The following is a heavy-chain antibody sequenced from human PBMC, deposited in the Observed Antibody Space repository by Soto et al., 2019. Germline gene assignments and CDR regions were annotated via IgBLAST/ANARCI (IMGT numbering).Heavy chain of an antibody. J-gene: IGHJ4*02. CDR1: GFTFSIYS. CDR2: ISTTSTI. D-gene: IGHD2-15*01. V-gene: IGHV3-48*02. CDR3: VRGSGSLSY. Sequence: PGGSLRLSCAASGFTFSIYSMNWVRQAPGKGLEWVSHISTTSTISYADSVKGRFTISRDNDKNSLFLQMNSLRDDDTAVYYCVRGSGSLSYWGQGALVTVSS.